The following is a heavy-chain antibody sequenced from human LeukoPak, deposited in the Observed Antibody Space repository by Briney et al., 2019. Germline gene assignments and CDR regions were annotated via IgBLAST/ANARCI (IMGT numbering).Heavy chain of an antibody. CDR2: MNQVGNEK. J-gene: IGHJ4*02. CDR3: ARGPYYYEF. V-gene: IGHV3-7*04. D-gene: IGHD3-22*01. CDR1: KFTFSNYF. Sequence: PGGSLRLSCAASKFTFSNYFMTWVRQAPGKGLEWVAYMNQVGNEKKYLDSVKGRFTISRDNAKNSLYLQMNSLRAEDTAVYYCARGPYYYEFWGQGTLVTVSS.